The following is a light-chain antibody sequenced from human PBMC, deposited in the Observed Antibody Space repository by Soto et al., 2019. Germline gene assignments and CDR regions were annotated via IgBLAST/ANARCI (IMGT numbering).Light chain of an antibody. CDR1: QSLNSN. J-gene: IGKJ1*01. V-gene: IGKV3-15*01. CDR2: GAS. Sequence: EIILTQSPATLSVSAGDRVTLSCRASQSLNSNLAWHQQKPGQAPRLLIYGASTRATGIPARFSGSGSGTEFTLTISSLQSEDFALYYCQQYNNWPRTFGQGTKVEIK. CDR3: QQYNNWPRT.